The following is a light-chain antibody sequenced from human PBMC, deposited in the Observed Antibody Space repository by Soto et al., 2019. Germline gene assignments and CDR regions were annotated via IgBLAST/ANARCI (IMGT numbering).Light chain of an antibody. V-gene: IGLV2-14*03. Sequence: QSALTQPASVSGSPGQSITISCTGTSSDVGGYNFVSWYQQHPGKVPKLMIFDVNRRPSGVSDRFSGSKSGNTASLTISGPQAEDGGDYYCFSYTSSSTHVFGSGTKLTVL. CDR2: DVN. J-gene: IGLJ1*01. CDR3: FSYTSSSTHV. CDR1: SSDVGGYNF.